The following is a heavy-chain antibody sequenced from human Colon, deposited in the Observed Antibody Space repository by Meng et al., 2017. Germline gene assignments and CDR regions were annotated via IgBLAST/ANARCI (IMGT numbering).Heavy chain of an antibody. CDR2: MNPNNGTT. CDR1: GYTFTSSD. J-gene: IGHJ5*01. Sequence: QVQLVQSGAEVRKPGASVKVTCKASGYTFTSSDINWVRQATGRGLEWLGWMNPNNGTTGSAQKFQGRVSMTRYTSIGTAYMELSGLTSEETAVYYCARTAMLDSWGQGTLVTVSS. CDR3: ARTAMLDS. D-gene: IGHD2-2*01. V-gene: IGHV1-8*01.